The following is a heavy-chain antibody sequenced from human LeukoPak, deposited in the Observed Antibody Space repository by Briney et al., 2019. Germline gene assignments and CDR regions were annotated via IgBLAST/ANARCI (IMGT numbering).Heavy chain of an antibody. D-gene: IGHD3-22*01. CDR3: ARESAYYYDSSGYYIDI. Sequence: ASVKVSCKASGYIFTNYEINWVRQATGQGLEWMGWMNPNSGNTGYAQKFQGRVTMTRNTSISTAYMGLSSLRSEDTAVYYCARESAYYYDSSGYYIDIWGQGTMVTVSS. V-gene: IGHV1-8*01. J-gene: IGHJ3*02. CDR2: MNPNSGNT. CDR1: GYIFTNYE.